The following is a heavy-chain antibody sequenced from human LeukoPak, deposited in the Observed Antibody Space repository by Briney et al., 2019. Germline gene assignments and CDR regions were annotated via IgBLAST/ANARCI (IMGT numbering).Heavy chain of an antibody. Sequence: PSETLSLTCAVYGESFSGYYWSWIRQPPGKGLEWIGEINHSGSTNYNPSLKSRVTISVDTSKNQFSLKLSSVTAADTAVYYCARFRGYSGYDSLYYYYGMDVWGQGTTVTVSS. D-gene: IGHD5-12*01. J-gene: IGHJ6*02. CDR2: INHSGST. CDR3: ARFRGYSGYDSLYYYYGMDV. CDR1: GESFSGYY. V-gene: IGHV4-34*01.